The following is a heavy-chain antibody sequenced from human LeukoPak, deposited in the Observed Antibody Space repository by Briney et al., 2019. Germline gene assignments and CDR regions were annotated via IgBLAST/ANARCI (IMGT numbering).Heavy chain of an antibody. D-gene: IGHD2-15*01. CDR3: AKRVFAAAQDYFFDY. CDR1: GFGFSSSA. V-gene: IGHV3-23*01. J-gene: IGHJ4*02. CDR2: VSSSGGST. Sequence: GGSLRLSCAASGFGFSSSAMSWVRQAPGKGLEWVSAVSSSGGSTFYADSVKGRFTISRDNSKNTLFLQMNSLRAEDTAIYYCAKRVFAAAQDYFFDYWGPGTLVTVSS.